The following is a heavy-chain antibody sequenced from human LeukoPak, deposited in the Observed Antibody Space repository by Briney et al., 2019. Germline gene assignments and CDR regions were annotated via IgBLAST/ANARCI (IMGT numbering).Heavy chain of an antibody. J-gene: IGHJ3*02. CDR3: TRKKEKQWLVLSPNAFDI. D-gene: IGHD6-19*01. V-gene: IGHV3-49*04. Sequence: PGGSLRLSCAASGFTLSSYAMSWVRQAPGKGLEWVGFIRSKAYGGTTEYAASVKGRFTISRDDSKSIAYLQMNSLKTEDTAVYYCTRKKEKQWLVLSPNAFDIWGQGTMVTVSS. CDR2: IRSKAYGGTT. CDR1: GFTLSSYA.